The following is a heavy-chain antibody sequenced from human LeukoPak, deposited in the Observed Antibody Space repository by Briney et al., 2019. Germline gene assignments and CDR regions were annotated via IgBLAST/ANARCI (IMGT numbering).Heavy chain of an antibody. CDR3: ARTRYYDFWSGPGWFDP. CDR1: GYTFTSYD. CDR2: MNPNSGNT. V-gene: IGHV1-8*03. D-gene: IGHD3-3*01. Sequence: ASVKVSCKASGYTFTSYDINWVRQATGQGLEWMGWMNPNSGNTGYARKFQGRVTITRNTSISTAYMELSSLRSEDTAVYYCARTRYYDFWSGPGWFDPWGQGPLVTVSS. J-gene: IGHJ5*02.